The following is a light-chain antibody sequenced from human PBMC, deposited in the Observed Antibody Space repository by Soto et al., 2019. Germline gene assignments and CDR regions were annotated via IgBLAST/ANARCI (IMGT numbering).Light chain of an antibody. CDR1: QGISTY. CDR3: QHLITYPQT. V-gene: IGKV1-9*01. Sequence: DIQLSQCPSFLSACVGDRVTMTCRASQGISTYLAWYQQKPAKAPKLLIYAASTLQSEVPSRFSGSGSGTEFALSISSLQPEDFATYYCQHLITYPQTFGQGTKVDIK. J-gene: IGKJ1*01. CDR2: AAS.